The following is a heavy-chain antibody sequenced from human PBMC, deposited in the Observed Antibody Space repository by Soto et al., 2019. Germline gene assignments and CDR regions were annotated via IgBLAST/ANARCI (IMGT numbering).Heavy chain of an antibody. CDR2: ISAYNGNT. J-gene: IGHJ6*02. CDR3: AGLRSYDILTGYHPYYYYGMDV. Sequence: ASVKVSCKASGYTFTSYGISWVRQAPGQGLEWMGWISAYNGNTNYAQKLQGRVTMTTDTSMSTAYMELRSLRSDDTAVYYCAGLRSYDILTGYHPYYYYGMDVWGQGTTVTVSS. D-gene: IGHD3-9*01. V-gene: IGHV1-18*01. CDR1: GYTFTSYG.